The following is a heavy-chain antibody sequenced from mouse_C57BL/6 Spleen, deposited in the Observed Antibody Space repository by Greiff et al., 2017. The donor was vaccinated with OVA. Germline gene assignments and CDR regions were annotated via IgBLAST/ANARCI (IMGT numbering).Heavy chain of an antibody. CDR2: ISDGGSYT. CDR1: GFTFSSYA. J-gene: IGHJ3*01. D-gene: IGHD2-1*01. CDR3: ARGDYGNLAWFAY. Sequence: DVKLVESGGGLVKPGGSLKLSCAASGFTFSSYAMSWVRQTPEKRLEWVATISDGGSYTYYPDNVKGRFTISRDNAKNNLYLQMSHLKSEDTAMYYCARGDYGNLAWFAYWGQGTLVTVSA. V-gene: IGHV5-4*03.